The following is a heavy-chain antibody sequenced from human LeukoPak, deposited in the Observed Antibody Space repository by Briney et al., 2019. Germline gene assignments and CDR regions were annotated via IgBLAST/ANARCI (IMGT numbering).Heavy chain of an antibody. D-gene: IGHD3-3*01. J-gene: IGHJ4*02. CDR3: ARSTIFGVVISDY. V-gene: IGHV3-11*06. Sequence: PGGSLRLSCAASGFSFSDYYMSWIRQAPGKGLEWVSYISSSGSYTNYADSVKGRFTISRDNSKNTLYLQMNSLRAEDTALYYCARSTIFGVVISDYWGQGTLVTVSS. CDR2: ISSSGSYT. CDR1: GFSFSDYY.